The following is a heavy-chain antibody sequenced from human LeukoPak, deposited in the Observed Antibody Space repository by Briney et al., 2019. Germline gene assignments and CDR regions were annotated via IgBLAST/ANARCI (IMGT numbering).Heavy chain of an antibody. Sequence: GGSLRLSCAASGFTFSSYEMNWVRQAPGKGLEWVSYISSSGSTIYYADSVKGRFTISRDNAKNSLYLQMNSLRAEDTAVYYCARDGAPSSGFSNFDYWGQGTLVTVSS. D-gene: IGHD6-19*01. CDR1: GFTFSSYE. J-gene: IGHJ4*02. CDR2: ISSSGSTI. CDR3: ARDGAPSSGFSNFDY. V-gene: IGHV3-48*03.